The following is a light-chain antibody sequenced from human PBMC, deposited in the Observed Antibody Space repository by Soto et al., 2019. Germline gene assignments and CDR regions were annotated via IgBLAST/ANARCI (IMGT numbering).Light chain of an antibody. V-gene: IGKV1-39*01. J-gene: IGKJ2*01. CDR2: TAS. CDR3: QQAYITPYT. Sequence: DIQMTQSPVSLSASVGDTVTISCRASQSINKYLSWYQQKAGDAPRLLISTASDLENGVPSRFSGSGSGADFTLTISSLRPEDFATYYCQQAYITPYTFGQGTKLEI. CDR1: QSINKY.